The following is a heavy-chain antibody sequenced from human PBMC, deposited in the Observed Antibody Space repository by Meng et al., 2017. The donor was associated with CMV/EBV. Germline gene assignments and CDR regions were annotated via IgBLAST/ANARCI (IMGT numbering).Heavy chain of an antibody. Sequence: GSLRLSCTVSGGSISSYYWSWIRQPPGKGLEWIGYIYYSGSTNYNPSLKSRVTISVETSKNQFSLKLSSVTAADTAVYYCARGFSGTPYYFDYWGQGTLVTVSS. CDR1: GGSISSYY. CDR3: ARGFSGTPYYFDY. D-gene: IGHD1-1*01. V-gene: IGHV4-59*01. CDR2: IYYSGST. J-gene: IGHJ4*02.